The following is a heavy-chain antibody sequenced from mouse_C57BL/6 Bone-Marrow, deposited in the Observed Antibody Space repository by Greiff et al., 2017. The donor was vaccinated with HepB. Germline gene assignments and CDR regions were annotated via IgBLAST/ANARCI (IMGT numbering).Heavy chain of an antibody. J-gene: IGHJ1*03. D-gene: IGHD1-1*01. CDR2: ISYDGSN. Sequence: EVQLQESGPGLVKPSQSLSLTCSVTGYSITSGYYWNWIRQFPGNKLEWMGYISYDGSNNYNPSLKNRISITRDTSKNQFFLKLNSVTTEDTATYYWAREKNYYGSRGLWYFDVWGTGTTVTVSS. CDR3: AREKNYYGSRGLWYFDV. V-gene: IGHV3-6*01. CDR1: GYSITSGYY.